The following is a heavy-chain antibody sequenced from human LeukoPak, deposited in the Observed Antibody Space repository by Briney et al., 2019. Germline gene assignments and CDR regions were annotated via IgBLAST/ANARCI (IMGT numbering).Heavy chain of an antibody. J-gene: IGHJ4*02. D-gene: IGHD3-9*01. Sequence: SETLSLTCTVSGDSISSSSYFWGWIRQPPGKGLEWMGSIFYRGSTNYNPSLKSRVTISVDKSKNQFSLKLSSVTAADTAVYYCARGIILTGYVDYWGQGTLVTVSS. CDR1: GDSISSSSYF. CDR3: ARGIILTGYVDY. V-gene: IGHV4-39*07. CDR2: IFYRGST.